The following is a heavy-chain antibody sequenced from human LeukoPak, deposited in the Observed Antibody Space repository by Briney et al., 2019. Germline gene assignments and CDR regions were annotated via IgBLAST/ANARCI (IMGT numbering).Heavy chain of an antibody. CDR2: INPNSGGT. Sequence: ASVKVSCKASGYTFTGYYMHWVRQAPGQGLEWMGWINPNSGGTNYAQKFQGRVTMTRDTSISTAYMELSRLRSDDTAVYYCARDGGARGYSGYEPDDYWGQGTLVTVSS. D-gene: IGHD5-12*01. CDR3: ARDGGARGYSGYEPDDY. J-gene: IGHJ4*02. V-gene: IGHV1-2*02. CDR1: GYTFTGYY.